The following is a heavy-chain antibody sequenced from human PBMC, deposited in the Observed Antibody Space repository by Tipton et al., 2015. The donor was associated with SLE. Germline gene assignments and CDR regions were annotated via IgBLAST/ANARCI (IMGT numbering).Heavy chain of an antibody. CDR3: ARDDRTFWSGVDV. D-gene: IGHD3-3*01. CDR2: ISSSRSYI. CDR1: GFTFSSYT. J-gene: IGHJ3*01. Sequence: GSLRLSCVASGFTFSSYTINWVRQVPGKGLEWVSSISSSRSYIFYADSVKGRFTISRDNSQNTIYLQMNSLRADDTAVYFCARDDRTFWSGVDVWGRGTKVTVSS. V-gene: IGHV3-21*04.